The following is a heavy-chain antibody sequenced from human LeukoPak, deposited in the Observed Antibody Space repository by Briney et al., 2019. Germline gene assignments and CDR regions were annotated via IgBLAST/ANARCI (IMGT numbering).Heavy chain of an antibody. CDR1: GGSFSRYY. J-gene: IGHJ6*03. D-gene: IGHD4-11*01. CDR2: INHSGST. CDR3: ARGDMWDYRRYYYYMDV. Sequence: SETLSLTCAVNGGSFSRYYWSWIRQPPGKGLEWIGEINHSGSTNYNPSLKSRVTISVDTSKNQFSLKLNSVTAADTAIYYCARGDMWDYRRYYYYMDVWGKGTTVTVSS. V-gene: IGHV4-34*01.